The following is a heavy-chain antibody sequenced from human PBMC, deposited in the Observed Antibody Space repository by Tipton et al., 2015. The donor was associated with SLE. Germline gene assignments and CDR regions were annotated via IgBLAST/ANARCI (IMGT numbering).Heavy chain of an antibody. CDR3: ARGPQASAGFDY. J-gene: IGHJ4*02. Sequence: SLRLSCAASGFTFNDYAMHWVRQSPGQALEWVSLITWDGGRTDYADSVRGRFTISRDNAKSSLYLQMNSLRVEDTAVYYCARGPQASAGFDYWGQGTLVSISS. D-gene: IGHD6-19*01. CDR1: GFTFNDYA. V-gene: IGHV3-43D*04. CDR2: ITWDGGRT.